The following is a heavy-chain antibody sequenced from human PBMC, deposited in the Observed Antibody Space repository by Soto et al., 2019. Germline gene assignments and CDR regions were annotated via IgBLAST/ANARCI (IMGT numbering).Heavy chain of an antibody. V-gene: IGHV3-33*01. CDR1: GFPFSTYG. CDR2: IWYDASKK. J-gene: IGHJ4*02. CDR3: AREPPGIAAAGYDY. D-gene: IGHD6-13*01. Sequence: PGGSLRLSSAASGFPFSTYGMHWVRQATGKGLEWVAVIWYDASKKYYADSVKGRFTISRDNSKNTLYLQMNSLRAEDTAVYYCAREPPGIAAAGYDYWGQGTLVTVSS.